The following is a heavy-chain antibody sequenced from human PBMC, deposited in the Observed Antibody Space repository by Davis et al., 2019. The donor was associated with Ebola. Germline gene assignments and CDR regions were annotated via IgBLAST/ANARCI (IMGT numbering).Heavy chain of an antibody. V-gene: IGHV5-51*01. CDR1: GYSFTSYW. D-gene: IGHD2-15*01. CDR2: IYPGDSDT. J-gene: IGHJ5*02. Sequence: GESLKISCKGSGYSFTSYWIGWVRQMPGKGLEWMGIIYPGDSDTRYNPSFQGQVTISADKSISTAYLQWSSLKASDTAMYYCARQIVVVVAASKTGRFDPWGQGTLVTVSS. CDR3: ARQIVVVVAASKTGRFDP.